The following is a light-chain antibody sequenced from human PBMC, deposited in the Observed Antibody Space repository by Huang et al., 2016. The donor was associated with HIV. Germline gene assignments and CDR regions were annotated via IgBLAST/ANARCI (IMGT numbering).Light chain of an antibody. Sequence: DIQLTQSPSSLSASVGDRVTITCRASQSITTYLNWYQQKPGKAPNLLIYAASSLQSGVPSRFSGSGSGTEFTLTISSLQPEDFATYHCQQSYSTFQTFGPGTKVDIK. V-gene: IGKV1-39*01. CDR1: QSITTY. CDR3: QQSYSTFQT. J-gene: IGKJ3*01. CDR2: AAS.